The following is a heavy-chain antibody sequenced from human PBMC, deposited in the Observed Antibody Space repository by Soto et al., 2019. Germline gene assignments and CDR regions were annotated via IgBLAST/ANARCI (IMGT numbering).Heavy chain of an antibody. CDR2: ISGSGGST. V-gene: IGHV3-23*01. CDR3: AKGPKSSSPTGYYWYFDP. CDR1: GFTFSSYA. J-gene: IGHJ2*01. D-gene: IGHD6-6*01. Sequence: GGSLRLSCAASGFTFSSYAMSWVRQAPGKGLEWVSAISGSGGSTYYADSVKGRFTISRDNSKNTLYLQMNSLRAEDTAVYYCAKGPKSSSPTGYYWYFDPWGRGTLVTVSS.